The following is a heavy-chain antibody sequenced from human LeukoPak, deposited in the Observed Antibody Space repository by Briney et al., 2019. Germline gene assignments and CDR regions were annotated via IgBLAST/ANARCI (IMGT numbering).Heavy chain of an antibody. CDR3: VKDRGGIQRDFDY. CDR1: GFTFSTYA. Sequence: GGSLRLSCSASGFTFSTYAMHWVRQAPGKGLEYVSDINYDGGSTYYADSVKGRFTISRDNSKNTLYLQMSSLRSEDTAVYFCVKDRGGIQRDFDYWGQGTLVTVSS. J-gene: IGHJ4*02. V-gene: IGHV3-64D*06. CDR2: INYDGGST. D-gene: IGHD5-18*01.